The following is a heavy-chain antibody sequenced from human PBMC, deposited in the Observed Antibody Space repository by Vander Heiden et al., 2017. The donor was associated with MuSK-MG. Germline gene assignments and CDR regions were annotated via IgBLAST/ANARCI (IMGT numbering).Heavy chain of an antibody. CDR1: DYSISSGYY. J-gene: IGHJ3*02. D-gene: IGHD1-26*01. V-gene: IGHV4-38-2*02. CDR2: MHYSGNT. CDR3: ARQTEGATVYRRDDAFDM. Sequence: QVQLQESGPGLVKPSETLSLTCSVSDYSISSGYYWGWIRQPPGKGLECIGFMHYSGNTYFNPSLKSRISISMDASKNQVSLKLTSVTAADAAVYFCARQTEGATVYRRDDAFDMWGLGTGVTVSS.